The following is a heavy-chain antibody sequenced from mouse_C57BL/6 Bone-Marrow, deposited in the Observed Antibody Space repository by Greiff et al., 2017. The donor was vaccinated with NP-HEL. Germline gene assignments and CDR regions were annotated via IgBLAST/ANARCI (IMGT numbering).Heavy chain of an antibody. Sequence: VQLQQSGAELVKPGASVKLSCKASGYTFTSYWMQWVKQRPGQGLEWIGEIDPSDSYTNYNQKFKGKATLTVDTSSSTAYMQLSSLTSEDSAVYYCARTDYSNPYYYAMDYWGQGTSVTVSS. V-gene: IGHV1-50*01. J-gene: IGHJ4*01. CDR3: ARTDYSNPYYYAMDY. CDR1: GYTFTSYW. D-gene: IGHD2-5*01. CDR2: IDPSDSYT.